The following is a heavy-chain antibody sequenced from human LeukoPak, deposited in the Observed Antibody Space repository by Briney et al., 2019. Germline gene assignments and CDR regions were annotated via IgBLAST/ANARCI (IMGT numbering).Heavy chain of an antibody. D-gene: IGHD2-2*01. CDR2: INTDVSTT. J-gene: IGHJ4*02. V-gene: IGHV3-74*01. Sequence: GGSLRLSCAASGFTFSSYWMHWVRQAPGKGLVWVSRINTDVSTTGYADSVKGRFTVSRDNAKNTMYLQMNSLRVEDTAVYYCARGGLSAAPDYWGQGTLVTVSS. CDR3: ARGGLSAAPDY. CDR1: GFTFSSYW.